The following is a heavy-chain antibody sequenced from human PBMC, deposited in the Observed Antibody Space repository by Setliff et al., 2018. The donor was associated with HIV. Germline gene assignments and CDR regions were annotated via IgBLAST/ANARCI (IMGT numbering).Heavy chain of an antibody. CDR2: MNPDGSNT. CDR3: ARFYGSYDVGGFDI. Sequence: ESLKISCKGSGYSFITYWIGRVRQRPGKGLEWMGIMNPDGSNTRYSPSFQGQATISVDESISTAYLQWSSLKASDTAFYYCARFYGSYDVGGFDIWGQGTKVTVSS. V-gene: IGHV5-51*01. D-gene: IGHD3-16*01. CDR1: GYSFITYW. J-gene: IGHJ3*02.